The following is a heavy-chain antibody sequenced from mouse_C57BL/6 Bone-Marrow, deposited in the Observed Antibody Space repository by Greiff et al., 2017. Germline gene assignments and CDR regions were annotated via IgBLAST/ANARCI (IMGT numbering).Heavy chain of an antibody. D-gene: IGHD4-1*01. V-gene: IGHV1-54*01. CDR2: INPGSGGT. Sequence: QVQLQQSGAELVRPGTSVKVSCKASGYAFTNYLIEWVKQRPGQGLEWIGVINPGSGGTNYNEKFKGKATLTADKSSSTAYMHLSSLTSEDSAVYFCARRDWDVVDYWGQGTTLTVSS. CDR3: ARRDWDVVDY. CDR1: GYAFTNYL. J-gene: IGHJ2*01.